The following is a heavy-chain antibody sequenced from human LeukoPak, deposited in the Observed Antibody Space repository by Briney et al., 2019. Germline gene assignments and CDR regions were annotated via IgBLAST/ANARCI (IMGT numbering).Heavy chain of an antibody. CDR1: GGSISSYY. Sequence: SETLSLTCTVSGGSISSYYWSWIRQPPGKGLEWIGYIYYSGSTNYNPSLKSRVTISVDTSKNQFSLKLSSVTAADTAVYYCARDLIVGATRGVDYWGQGTLVTVSS. D-gene: IGHD1-26*01. CDR2: IYYSGST. V-gene: IGHV4-59*12. J-gene: IGHJ4*02. CDR3: ARDLIVGATRGVDY.